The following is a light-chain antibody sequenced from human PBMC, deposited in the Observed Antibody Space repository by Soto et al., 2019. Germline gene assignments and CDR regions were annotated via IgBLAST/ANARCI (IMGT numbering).Light chain of an antibody. Sequence: DIQMTQSPSSLSASVGDRVTITCQASQDITNYLNWYQQKPGKAPKLLIYDASNLKTGVPSRFSGSGSGTDFTVTISSLQPEDIATYYCQQYESAPYTFGQGTKLEIK. J-gene: IGKJ2*01. V-gene: IGKV1-33*01. CDR2: DAS. CDR3: QQYESAPYT. CDR1: QDITNY.